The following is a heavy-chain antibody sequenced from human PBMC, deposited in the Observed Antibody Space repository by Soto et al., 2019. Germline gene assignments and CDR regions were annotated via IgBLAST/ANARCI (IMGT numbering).Heavy chain of an antibody. Sequence: GGSLRLSCAASGFTVSSNYMSWVRQAPGKGLEWVSVIYSGGSTYYADSVKGRFTISRHNSKNTLYLQMNSLRAEDTALYYCARWVYDSSGYYFDYWGQGTLVTVSS. D-gene: IGHD3-22*01. CDR2: IYSGGST. CDR3: ARWVYDSSGYYFDY. CDR1: GFTVSSNY. V-gene: IGHV3-53*04. J-gene: IGHJ4*02.